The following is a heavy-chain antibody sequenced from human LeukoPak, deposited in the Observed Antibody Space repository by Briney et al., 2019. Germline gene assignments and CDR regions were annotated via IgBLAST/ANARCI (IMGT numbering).Heavy chain of an antibody. V-gene: IGHV4-59*01. CDR3: ARDQYYDAFDI. D-gene: IGHD1-26*01. J-gene: IGHJ3*02. CDR1: GDSISSSYY. CDR2: IYYTGNT. Sequence: SETLSLTCTVSGDSISSSYYWSWIRQPPGKGLEWIGFIYYTGNTNYNPSLKSRVTISVDTSKNQVSLKLRSMTAADTAVSDCARDQYYDAFDIWGQGTVVIVSS.